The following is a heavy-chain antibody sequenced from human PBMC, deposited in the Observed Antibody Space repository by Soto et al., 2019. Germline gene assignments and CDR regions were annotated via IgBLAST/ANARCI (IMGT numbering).Heavy chain of an antibody. CDR2: ISSSSSTI. J-gene: IGHJ4*02. CDR3: ARDLNGGRFDY. CDR1: GFTFSSYS. D-gene: IGHD6-25*01. Sequence: EVQLVESGGGLVQPGGSLRLSCAASGFTFSSYSMNWVRQAPGKGLEWVSYISSSSSTIYYADSVKGRFTISRDNAKNSLYLQMNSLSAEDTAVYYCARDLNGGRFDYWGQGTLVTVSS. V-gene: IGHV3-48*01.